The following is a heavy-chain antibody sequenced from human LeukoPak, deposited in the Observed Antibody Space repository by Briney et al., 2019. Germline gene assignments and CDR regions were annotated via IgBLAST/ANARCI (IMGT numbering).Heavy chain of an antibody. CDR1: GFTFSSYA. Sequence: PGGSLRLSCAASGFTFSSYAMSWIRQAPGKGLEWVSAISGSGGSTYYADSVKGRFTISRDNSKNTLYLQMNSLRAEDTAVYYCAKDGGFKCGGDCYYYYYGMDVWGQGTTVTVSS. V-gene: IGHV3-23*01. D-gene: IGHD2-21*02. J-gene: IGHJ6*02. CDR2: ISGSGGST. CDR3: AKDGGFKCGGDCYYYYYGMDV.